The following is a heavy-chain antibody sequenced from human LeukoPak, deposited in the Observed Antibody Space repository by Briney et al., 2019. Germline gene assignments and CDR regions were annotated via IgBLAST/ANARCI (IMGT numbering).Heavy chain of an antibody. CDR2: ISSSSSYI. Sequence: PGGSLRLSCAASGFTFSSYFMNWVRQAPGKGLEWVSSISSSSSYIYYADSVKGRFTISRDNAKNSLYLQMNSLRAEDTAVYYCARDRPTTVVNPDAFDIWGQGTMVTVSS. J-gene: IGHJ3*02. V-gene: IGHV3-21*01. CDR3: ARDRPTTVVNPDAFDI. CDR1: GFTFSSYF. D-gene: IGHD4-23*01.